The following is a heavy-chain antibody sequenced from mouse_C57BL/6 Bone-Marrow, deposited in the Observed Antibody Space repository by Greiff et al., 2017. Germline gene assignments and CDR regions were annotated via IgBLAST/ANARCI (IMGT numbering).Heavy chain of an antibody. Sequence: QVQLQQPGAELVRPGTSVKLSCKASGYTFTSYWMHWVKQRPGQGLEWIGVIDPSDSYTNYNQKFKGKATLTVDTSSSTAYMQLSSLTSEDSAVYYCARCLFDYWGQGTTLTVSS. J-gene: IGHJ2*01. CDR3: ARCLFDY. CDR2: IDPSDSYT. V-gene: IGHV1-59*01. CDR1: GYTFTSYW.